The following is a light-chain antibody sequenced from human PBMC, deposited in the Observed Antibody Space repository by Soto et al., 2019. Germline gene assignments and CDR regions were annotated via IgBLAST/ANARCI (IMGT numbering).Light chain of an antibody. CDR3: QHYNSVPYT. CDR2: DAS. Sequence: DIQMTQSPSTLSASVGDRVTLTCRASQSIGSWLAWYQQRPGKAPKLLIYDASSLKSGVPSRFRGSGSGTEFTLTISSMQPDEFATYYCQHYNSVPYTFGQGTNLEVK. CDR1: QSIGSW. V-gene: IGKV1-5*01. J-gene: IGKJ2*01.